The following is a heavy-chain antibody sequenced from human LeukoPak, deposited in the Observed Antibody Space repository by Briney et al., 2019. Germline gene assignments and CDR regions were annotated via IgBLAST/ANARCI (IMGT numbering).Heavy chain of an antibody. CDR2: IWYDGSNK. D-gene: IGHD1-1*01. Sequence: VRSLRLSCAASGFTFSSYGMHRVRQAPGKGLEWVAVIWYDGSNKYYADSAKGRFTISRDNSKNTLYLQMNSLRAEDTAVYYCARDGKVSTGTTDRGFDYWGQGTLVTVSS. CDR3: ARDGKVSTGTTDRGFDY. J-gene: IGHJ4*02. CDR1: GFTFSSYG. V-gene: IGHV3-33*01.